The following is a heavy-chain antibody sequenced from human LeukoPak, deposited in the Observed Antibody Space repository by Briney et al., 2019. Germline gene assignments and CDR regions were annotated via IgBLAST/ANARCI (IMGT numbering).Heavy chain of an antibody. D-gene: IGHD1-26*01. CDR3: ARGGWGSFDY. J-gene: IGHJ4*02. CDR1: GGSISGYY. V-gene: IGHV4-59*01. CDR2: IYYSGTT. Sequence: SETRSLTCTVSGGSISGYYWSWIRQPPGKGLEWIAFIYYSGTTNYNPSLKSRVTISLDTSKNQFSLKLISVTAADTAVYYCARGGWGSFDYWGQGTLVTVSS.